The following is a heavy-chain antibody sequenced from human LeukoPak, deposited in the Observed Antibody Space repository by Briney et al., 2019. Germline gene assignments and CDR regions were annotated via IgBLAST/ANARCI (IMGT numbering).Heavy chain of an antibody. CDR3: ARERSDTLVRGVPIFDY. CDR2: IKQDGSDE. CDR1: GSTFSSYW. V-gene: IGHV3-7*01. D-gene: IGHD3-10*01. J-gene: IGHJ4*02. Sequence: GGSLRLTCAASGSTFSSYWMSWVSQAPGKGLERVANIKQDGSDEYYVDSVKGRFTISRDNAKNSLYLQMNSLRAEDTAVYYCARERSDTLVRGVPIFDYWGQGTLVTVSS.